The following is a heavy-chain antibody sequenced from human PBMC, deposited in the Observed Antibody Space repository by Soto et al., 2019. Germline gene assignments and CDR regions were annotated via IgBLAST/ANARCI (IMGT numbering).Heavy chain of an antibody. J-gene: IGHJ5*02. CDR1: GGSISSDSYY. CDR2: ISDSGST. D-gene: IGHD6-13*01. Sequence: SETLSLTCTVSGGSISSDSYYWGWIRQSPEKGLACIASISDSGSTYYNPTLKSRLIISVDTSKSQFSLKLSSVTAADTAMYYCARPKTIGAAAGKGWFDPWGQGTLVTVSS. V-gene: IGHV4-39*01. CDR3: ARPKTIGAAAGKGWFDP.